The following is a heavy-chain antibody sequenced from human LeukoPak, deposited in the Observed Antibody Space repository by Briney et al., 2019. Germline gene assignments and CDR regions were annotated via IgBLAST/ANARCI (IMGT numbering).Heavy chain of an antibody. CDR1: GFTFSSYS. D-gene: IGHD6-19*01. CDR3: ARGSTQYSSGWYGLDY. V-gene: IGHV3-21*01. Sequence: KPGRSLRLSCAASGFTFSSYSMNWVRQAPGKGLEWVSSISTGSSYIYYADSVKGRFTISRDNAKNTLYLQMNSLRAEDTAVYYCARGSTQYSSGWYGLDYWGQGTLVTVSS. J-gene: IGHJ4*02. CDR2: ISTGSSYI.